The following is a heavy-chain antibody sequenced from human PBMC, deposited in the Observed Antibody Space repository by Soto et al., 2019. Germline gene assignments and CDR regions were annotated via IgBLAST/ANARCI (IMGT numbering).Heavy chain of an antibody. D-gene: IGHD2-2*01. CDR1: GYTFTSYD. CDR3: ARARRDGVVPAAPYYYYYMDV. Sequence: ASVKVSCKASGYTFTSYDINWVRQATGQGLEWMGWMNPNSGNTGYAQKFQGRVTMTRNTSISTAYMELSSLRSGDTAVYYCARARRDGVVPAAPYYYYYMDVWGKGTTVTVSS. J-gene: IGHJ6*03. CDR2: MNPNSGNT. V-gene: IGHV1-8*01.